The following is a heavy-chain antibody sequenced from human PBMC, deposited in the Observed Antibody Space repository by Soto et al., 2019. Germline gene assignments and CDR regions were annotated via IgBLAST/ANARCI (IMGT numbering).Heavy chain of an antibody. J-gene: IGHJ4*02. CDR2: IYYSGST. D-gene: IGHD6-13*01. V-gene: IGHV4-59*01. Sequence: QVQLQKSGPGLVKPSETLSLTCTVSGDSISHYYWNWIRQSPEKVLEWIGYIYYSGSTNYNPSLKSRVTMSVDTSKNQFSLKLSSVTAADTAVYYRARTPIETPGSFFDYWGQGTLVTVSS. CDR3: ARTPIETPGSFFDY. CDR1: GDSISHYY.